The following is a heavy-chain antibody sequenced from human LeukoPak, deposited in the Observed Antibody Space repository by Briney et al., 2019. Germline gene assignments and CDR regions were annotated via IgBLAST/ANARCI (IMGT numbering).Heavy chain of an antibody. D-gene: IGHD2-15*01. CDR1: GGSISSYY. V-gene: IGHV4-59*01. Sequence: SETLSLTCTVSGGSISSYYWSWIRQPPGKGLEWIGYIYCSGSTNYNPSLKSRVTISVDTSKNQFSLKLSSAAAADTAVYYCARDLPYCSGGSCSTWGQGTLVTVSS. J-gene: IGHJ5*02. CDR2: IYCSGST. CDR3: ARDLPYCSGGSCST.